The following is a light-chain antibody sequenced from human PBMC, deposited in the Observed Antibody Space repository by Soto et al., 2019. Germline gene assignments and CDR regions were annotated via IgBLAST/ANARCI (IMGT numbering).Light chain of an antibody. Sequence: QPVLTQPASVSGSPGQSITISCTGTSSDVGGYNYVSWYQQHPGKAPKFMIYDVSSRPSGVSNRFSGSKSGNTASLTISGLHAEDEADYYCCSYTTSNTRQIVFGTGTKVTVL. CDR1: SSDVGGYNY. CDR3: CSYTTSNTRQIV. CDR2: DVS. V-gene: IGLV2-14*03. J-gene: IGLJ1*01.